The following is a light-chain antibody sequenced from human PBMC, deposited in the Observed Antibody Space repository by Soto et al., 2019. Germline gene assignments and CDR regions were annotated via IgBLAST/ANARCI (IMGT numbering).Light chain of an antibody. CDR2: EAT. Sequence: QSVLTQPASVSGSPGQSITISCTGTRSDVGSYNVVSWYQQHPGKAPALMIYEATKRPSGVSNRFSGSKSGNTASLTISGLQAEDEADYYCCSFVGSNNYVFGTATKVTVL. J-gene: IGLJ1*01. V-gene: IGLV2-23*01. CDR1: RSDVGSYNV. CDR3: CSFVGSNNYV.